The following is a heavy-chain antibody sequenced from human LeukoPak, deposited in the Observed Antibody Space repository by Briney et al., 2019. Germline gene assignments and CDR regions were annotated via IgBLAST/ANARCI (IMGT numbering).Heavy chain of an antibody. Sequence: GGSLRLSCAASGFTFSSYAMSWVRQAPGKGLEWVSAISGSGGSTYYADSVKGRFTISRDNSKNTLYLQMNSLRAEDTAVYYCAKDAWPYCSGGSCYFDYRGQGTLVTVSS. V-gene: IGHV3-23*01. CDR2: ISGSGGST. CDR3: AKDAWPYCSGGSCYFDY. CDR1: GFTFSSYA. D-gene: IGHD2-15*01. J-gene: IGHJ4*02.